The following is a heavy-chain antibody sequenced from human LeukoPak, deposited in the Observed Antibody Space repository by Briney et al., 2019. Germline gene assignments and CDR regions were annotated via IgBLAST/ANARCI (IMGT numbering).Heavy chain of an antibody. D-gene: IGHD6-19*01. Sequence: VRSLRLSSAASGFAFSDYYINCIPQAPGKRLEWVSVISDSGSLTYYADSVKGRFTISRDNSKNTLFLQLNSLRAEDTAIYYCAKDARRTDGWYYFDYWGQGDLVTVSS. J-gene: IGHJ4*02. CDR3: AKDARRTDGWYYFDY. CDR1: GFAFSDYY. V-gene: IGHV3-23*01. CDR2: ISDSGSLT.